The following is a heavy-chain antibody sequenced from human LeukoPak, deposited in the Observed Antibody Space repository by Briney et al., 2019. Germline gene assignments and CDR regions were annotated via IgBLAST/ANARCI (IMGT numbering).Heavy chain of an antibody. CDR3: ARDSFETDIDY. V-gene: IGHV3-7*01. CDR1: GCTFRTYW. D-gene: IGHD1-14*01. CDR2: IKEDGSEQ. J-gene: IGHJ4*02. Sequence: PGGSLRLSCAVSGCTFRTYWMSWVRQAPGKGLEWVANIKEDGSEQYYVNSLKGRFTISRDNVKSSLYLQMNSLRVEDSAVYYCARDSFETDIDYWGQGTLVTVSS.